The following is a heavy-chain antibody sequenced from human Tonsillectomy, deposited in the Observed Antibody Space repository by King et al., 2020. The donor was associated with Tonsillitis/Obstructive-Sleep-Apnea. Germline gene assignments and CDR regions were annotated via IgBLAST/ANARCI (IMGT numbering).Heavy chain of an antibody. CDR2: INPSGGST. V-gene: IGHV1-46*01. CDR3: ARGYCSSTSCYMGVTTDFDY. Sequence: QLVQSGAEVKKPGASVKVSCKASGYTFTSYYMHWVRQAPGQGLEWMGIINPSGGSTSYAQKVQGRVTMTRDTSTSTVYMELSSLRSEDTAVYYCARGYCSSTSCYMGVTTDFDYWGQGTLVTVSS. J-gene: IGHJ4*02. CDR1: GYTFTSYY. D-gene: IGHD2-2*02.